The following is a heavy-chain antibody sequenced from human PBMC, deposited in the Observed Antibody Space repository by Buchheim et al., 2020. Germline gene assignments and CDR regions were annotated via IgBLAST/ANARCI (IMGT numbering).Heavy chain of an antibody. CDR2: INPDSGGT. J-gene: IGHJ4*02. Sequence: QVQLVQSGAAVKKPGASVKVSCKASGFTLTGYYMHWVRQAPGQGLEWMGWINPDSGGTNYAQKFQGRVPMTRDKSINTAYMELSSLTSDDSAVYYCARTSSFDYWGQGTL. CDR3: ARTSSFDY. CDR1: GFTLTGYY. V-gene: IGHV1-2*02.